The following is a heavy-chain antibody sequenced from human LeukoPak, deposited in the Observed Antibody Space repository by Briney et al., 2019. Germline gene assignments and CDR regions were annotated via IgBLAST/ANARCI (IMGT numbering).Heavy chain of an antibody. CDR2: IYGSGIT. CDR3: ARLKFYDSTGYSPDYYMDV. V-gene: IGHV4-4*07. CDR1: GGSIISNY. J-gene: IGHJ6*03. D-gene: IGHD3-22*01. Sequence: SETLSLTCTVSGGSIISNYWNWIRQPAGKGLEWIGRIYGSGITDYNPSLKSRVTMSLDTSKKQFSLKLRSVTAADTAVYYCARLKFYDSTGYSPDYYMDVWGKGTTVTVFS.